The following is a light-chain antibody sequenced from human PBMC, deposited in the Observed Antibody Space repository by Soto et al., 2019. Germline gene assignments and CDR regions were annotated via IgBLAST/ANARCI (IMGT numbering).Light chain of an antibody. V-gene: IGKV1-5*01. Sequence: DIQMTQSPSTLSASVGDGVTITCRASQNISVWLAWYQQRPGKAPKLLIYAASTLQSGVPSRFSGSGSGTDFTLTISCLQSEDFATYYCQQYYSYPLLTFGGGTKVDIK. J-gene: IGKJ4*01. CDR2: AAS. CDR1: QNISVW. CDR3: QQYYSYPLLT.